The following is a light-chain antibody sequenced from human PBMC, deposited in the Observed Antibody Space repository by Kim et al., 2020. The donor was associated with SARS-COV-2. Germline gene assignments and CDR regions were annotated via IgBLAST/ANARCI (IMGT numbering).Light chain of an antibody. Sequence: QSALTQPASVSGSPGQSITISCTGTSSDFGNYNLVSWYQQYPGKAPKLMIYEDTKRPSGVSNRFSGSKSGNTASLTISGLQAEDEADYFCCSFAGSTTYWVFGGGTQLTVL. CDR1: SSDFGNYNL. CDR2: EDT. J-gene: IGLJ3*02. V-gene: IGLV2-23*01. CDR3: CSFAGSTTYWV.